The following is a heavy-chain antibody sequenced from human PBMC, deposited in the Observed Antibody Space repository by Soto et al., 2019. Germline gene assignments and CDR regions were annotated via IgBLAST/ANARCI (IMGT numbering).Heavy chain of an antibody. CDR1: GGSISSSSYY. V-gene: IGHV4-39*01. CDR2: IYYSGST. J-gene: IGHJ2*01. CDR3: ARPWSCSSTSCYNHWYFDL. D-gene: IGHD2-2*02. Sequence: QLQLQESGPGLVKPSETLSLTCTVSGGSISSSSYYWGWIRQPPGKGLEWIGSIYYSGSTYYNPSLTSRVTISVDTSKNQFSLKLSSVTAADTAVYYCARPWSCSSTSCYNHWYFDLWGRGTLVTVSS.